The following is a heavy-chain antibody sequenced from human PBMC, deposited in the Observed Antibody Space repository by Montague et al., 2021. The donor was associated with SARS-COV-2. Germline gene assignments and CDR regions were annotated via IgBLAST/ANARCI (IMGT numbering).Heavy chain of an antibody. CDR3: ARGSGVYYYYYYGMDV. J-gene: IGHJ6*02. D-gene: IGHD3-10*01. Sequence: TLSLTCTVSGVSISSGSYYWNWIRQHPGKGLEWIGYIHYSGSTYYTPSLQSRVAISVNTSKNQFSLKLSSVTAADTAVHYCARGSGVYYYYYYGMDVWGQGTTVTVSS. CDR2: IHYSGST. V-gene: IGHV4-31*03. CDR1: GVSISSGSYY.